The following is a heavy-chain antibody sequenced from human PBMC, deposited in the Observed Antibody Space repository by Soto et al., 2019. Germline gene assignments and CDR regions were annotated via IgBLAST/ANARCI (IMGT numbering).Heavy chain of an antibody. D-gene: IGHD3-9*01. J-gene: IGHJ6*02. Sequence: SETLSLTCAVYGGSFSGYYWSWIRQPPGKGLEWIGYIYYSGTTYYNPSLKSRVTMSVDTSKNQFSLKLTSVTAVDTAVYYCARGAVLRYFDWLPGAYGMDVWGQGTTVTVSS. CDR3: ARGAVLRYFDWLPGAYGMDV. CDR1: GGSFSGYY. CDR2: IYYSGTT. V-gene: IGHV4-34*01.